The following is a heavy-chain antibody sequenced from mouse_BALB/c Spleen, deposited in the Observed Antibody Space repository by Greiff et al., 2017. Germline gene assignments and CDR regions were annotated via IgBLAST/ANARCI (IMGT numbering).Heavy chain of an antibody. V-gene: IGHV2-9*02. CDR3: AREAYGSSFFFAY. J-gene: IGHJ3*01. Sequence: VQLVESGPGLVAPSQSLSITCTVSGFSLTSYGVHWVRQPPGQGLEWLGVIWAGGSTNYNSALMSRLSISKDNSKSQVFLKMNSLQTDDTAMYYCAREAYGSSFFFAYGGQGTLVTVSA. D-gene: IGHD1-1*01. CDR2: IWAGGST. CDR1: GFSLTSYG.